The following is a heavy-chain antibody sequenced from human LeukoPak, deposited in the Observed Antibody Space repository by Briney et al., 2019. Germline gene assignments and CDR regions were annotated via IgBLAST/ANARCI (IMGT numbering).Heavy chain of an antibody. V-gene: IGHV3-30*02. CDR1: GFTFSSYG. CDR3: AKGARKGDDYGGFFDY. Sequence: PGGSLRLSCAASGFTFSSYGMHWVRQAPGKGLEWVAFIRYDGSNKYYADSVKGRFTISRDNSKNTLYLQMNSLRPEDTAVYYCAKGARKGDDYGGFFDYWGQGILVTVSS. J-gene: IGHJ4*02. CDR2: IRYDGSNK. D-gene: IGHD4-23*01.